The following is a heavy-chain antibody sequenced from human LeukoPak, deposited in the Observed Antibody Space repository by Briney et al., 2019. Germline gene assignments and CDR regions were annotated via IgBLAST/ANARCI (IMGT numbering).Heavy chain of an antibody. D-gene: IGHD3-10*01. V-gene: IGHV3-23*01. CDR1: GFTFSSSA. CDR2: ISGSGGST. Sequence: PGGSLRLSCAASGFTFSSSAMSWVRQAPGKGLEWVSAISGSGGSTYYADSVKGRFTISRDNSKNTLYLQMNSLRAEDTAVYYCAKVPYYYGSGSNGYWGQGTLVTVSS. J-gene: IGHJ4*02. CDR3: AKVPYYYGSGSNGY.